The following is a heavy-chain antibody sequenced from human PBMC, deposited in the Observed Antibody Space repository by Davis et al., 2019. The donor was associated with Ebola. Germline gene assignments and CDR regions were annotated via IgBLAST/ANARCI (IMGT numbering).Heavy chain of an antibody. V-gene: IGHV3-53*01. D-gene: IGHD6-19*01. CDR3: VKDTSNVWFDV. J-gene: IGHJ3*01. Sequence: GGSLRLSCAVSGLTVSTNYMSWVRQAPGKGLEWVSVIYTGGDTYYADSVKGRFTISRDNSKNTLRLQMNSLRVEDTAIYYCVKDTSNVWFDVWGQGTMVTVSS. CDR1: GLTVSTNY. CDR2: IYTGGDT.